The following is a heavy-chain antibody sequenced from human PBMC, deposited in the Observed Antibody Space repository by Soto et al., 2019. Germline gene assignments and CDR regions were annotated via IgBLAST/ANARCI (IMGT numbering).Heavy chain of an antibody. CDR1: GGSISSGDYY. CDR2: IYYSGST. Sequence: QVQLQESGPGLVKPSQTLSLTCTVSGGSISSGDYYWSWIRQPPGKGLEWIGYIYYSGSTYYNPSLKSRVTRPVDTSKDQFSLKLSSVTAADTAVYYCARVVYSSSKRFLARWFDPWGQGTLVTVSS. D-gene: IGHD6-6*01. CDR3: ARVVYSSSKRFLARWFDP. J-gene: IGHJ5*02. V-gene: IGHV4-30-4*01.